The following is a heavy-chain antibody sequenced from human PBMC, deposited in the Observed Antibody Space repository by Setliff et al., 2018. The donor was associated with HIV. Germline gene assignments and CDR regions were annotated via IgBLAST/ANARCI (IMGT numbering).Heavy chain of an antibody. CDR3: APGEGVASTYYHD. CDR2: IYYSEST. Sequence: SETLSLTCTVSGGSISSSSYYWGWIRQPPGKGLEWIGSIYYSESTSYNPSLKSRVTILMDLFRNQLSLHLASVTTADTAVYFCAPGEGVASTYYHDWGQGTQVTVSS. D-gene: IGHD3-3*01. CDR1: GGSISSSSYY. V-gene: IGHV4-39*07. J-gene: IGHJ4*01.